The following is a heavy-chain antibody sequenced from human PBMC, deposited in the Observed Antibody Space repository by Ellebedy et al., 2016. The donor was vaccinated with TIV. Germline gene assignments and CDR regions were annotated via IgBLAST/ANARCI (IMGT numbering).Heavy chain of an antibody. Sequence: ASVKVSXXASGYILTTYGITWLRQAPGQGPEWMGYINTDNGSTKNAQILQGRVTITSDTSTNTAYMEVRSLRSDDTAVYYCARALKTATYDIWGQGTLITVSS. CDR1: GYILTTYG. V-gene: IGHV1-18*01. D-gene: IGHD5-24*01. J-gene: IGHJ3*02. CDR2: INTDNGST. CDR3: ARALKTATYDI.